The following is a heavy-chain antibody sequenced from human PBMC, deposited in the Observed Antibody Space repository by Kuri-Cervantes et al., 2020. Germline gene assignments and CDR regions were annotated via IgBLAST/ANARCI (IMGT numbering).Heavy chain of an antibody. CDR1: GGSISSGGYY. Sequence: LRLSCTVSGGSISSGGYYWSWIRQHPGKGLEWIGYIYYSGSTYYNPSLKSRVTISVDTSKNQFSLKLSSVTAADTAVYYCARGSQYYDILTGYYRSWFDPWGQGTLVTVSS. J-gene: IGHJ5*02. CDR3: ARGSQYYDILTGYYRSWFDP. CDR2: IYYSGST. D-gene: IGHD3-9*01. V-gene: IGHV4-31*03.